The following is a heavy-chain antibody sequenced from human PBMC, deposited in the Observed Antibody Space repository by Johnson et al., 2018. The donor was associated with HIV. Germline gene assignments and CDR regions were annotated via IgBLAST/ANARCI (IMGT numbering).Heavy chain of an antibody. CDR1: GFTFSSYA. D-gene: IGHD3-9*01. J-gene: IGHJ3*02. Sequence: VQLVESGGGLVQPGGSLRLSCAASGFTFSSYATSWVRQAPGKGLEWVSGINWNGISTGYADSVKGRLTISRDNAKNSLYLQMNSLRAEDTALYYCARDRSLTGYIINDSFDIWGQGTMVTVSS. CDR2: INWNGIST. V-gene: IGHV3-20*04. CDR3: ARDRSLTGYIINDSFDI.